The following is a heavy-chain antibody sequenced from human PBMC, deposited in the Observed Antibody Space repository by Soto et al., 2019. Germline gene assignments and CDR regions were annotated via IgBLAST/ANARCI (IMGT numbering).Heavy chain of an antibody. CDR1: GGTFSSYA. J-gene: IGHJ3*02. V-gene: IGHV1-69*13. CDR2: IIPIFGTA. D-gene: IGHD3-22*01. Sequence: ASVKVSCKXSGGTFSSYAISWVRQAPGQGLEWMGGIIPIFGTANYAQKFQGRVTVTADEPTSTAYMELSSLRSEDTAVYYCARVGLTYYYDSSGYIGAFDIWGQGTMVTVSS. CDR3: ARVGLTYYYDSSGYIGAFDI.